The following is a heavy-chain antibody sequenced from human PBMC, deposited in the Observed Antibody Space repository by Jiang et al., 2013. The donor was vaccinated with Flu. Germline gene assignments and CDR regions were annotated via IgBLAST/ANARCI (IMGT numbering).Heavy chain of an antibody. V-gene: IGHV3-23*01. J-gene: IGHJ4*02. CDR3: AVPYSFRLIPIDY. CDR2: ISGSGGST. D-gene: IGHD5-18*01. Sequence: GKGLEWVSAISGSGGSTYYADSVKGRFTISRDNSKNTLYLQMNSLRAEDTAVYYCAVPYSFRLIPIDYWGQGTLVTVSS.